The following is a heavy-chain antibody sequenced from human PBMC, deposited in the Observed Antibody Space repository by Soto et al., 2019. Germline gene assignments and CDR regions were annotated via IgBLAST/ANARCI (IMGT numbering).Heavy chain of an antibody. V-gene: IGHV1-18*01. D-gene: IGHD5-12*01. J-gene: IGHJ4*02. Sequence: QVQLVQSGAEVKKPGASVKVSCKASGYTFTSYGISWVRQAPGQGLEWMGWISAYNGNTNYAQKLQGRVTMTTDTPTSTAYMELRSLRSDDTAVYYCAITYWGYSGYDYFDYWGQGTLVTVSS. CDR3: AITYWGYSGYDYFDY. CDR2: ISAYNGNT. CDR1: GYTFTSYG.